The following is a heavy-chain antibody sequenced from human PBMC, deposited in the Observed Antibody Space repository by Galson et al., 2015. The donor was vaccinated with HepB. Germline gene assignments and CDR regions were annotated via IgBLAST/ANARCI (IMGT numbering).Heavy chain of an antibody. J-gene: IGHJ3*02. CDR1: GYTFTRFW. CDR2: IYPDDSDT. V-gene: IGHV5-51*03. CDR3: ASPKLGSRGGYAPDI. Sequence: QSGAEVKKPGESLKISCKGSGYTFTRFWIGWVRQMPGKGLEWIGIIYPDDSDTRYSPSFQGQVTISVDKSISTAYLQWSSLKASDTAMYYCASPKLGSRGGYAPDIWGQGAMVTVSS. D-gene: IGHD7-27*01.